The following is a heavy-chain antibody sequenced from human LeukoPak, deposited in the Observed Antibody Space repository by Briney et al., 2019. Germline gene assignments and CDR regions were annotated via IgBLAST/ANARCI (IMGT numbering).Heavy chain of an antibody. J-gene: IGHJ6*03. V-gene: IGHV3-21*01. CDR2: ISSSSSYI. D-gene: IGHD6-19*01. CDR1: GFTFSSYS. Sequence: PGGSLRLSCAASGFTFSSYSMNWVRQAPGKGLEWVSSISSSSSYIYYADSVKGRFTISRDNAKNSLYLQMNSLRAEDTAVYYCARGLTSSGWYWSYYYYMDVWGKGTTVTISS. CDR3: ARGLTSSGWYWSYYYYMDV.